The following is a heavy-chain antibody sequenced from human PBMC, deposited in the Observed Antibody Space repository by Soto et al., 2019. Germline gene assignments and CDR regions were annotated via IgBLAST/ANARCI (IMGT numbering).Heavy chain of an antibody. CDR3: ARVRGIAVAGARLWFDP. CDR2: ISAYNGNT. D-gene: IGHD6-19*01. J-gene: IGHJ5*02. V-gene: IGHV1-18*04. Sequence: QVQLVQSGAEVKKPGASVKVSCKASGYTFTSYGISWVRQAPGQGLEWMGWISAYNGNTNYAQKLQGRVTMTTDTSPSKADMELRSLRADDTAVYYCARVRGIAVAGARLWFDPWGQGTLVTVSS. CDR1: GYTFTSYG.